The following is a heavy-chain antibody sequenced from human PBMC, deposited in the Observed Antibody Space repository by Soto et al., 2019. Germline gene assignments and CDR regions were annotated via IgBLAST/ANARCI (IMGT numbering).Heavy chain of an antibody. CDR3: ARDNIVSKGYGMDV. D-gene: IGHD5-12*01. CDR2: IHSSGTF. CDR1: GASISNAY. J-gene: IGHJ6*02. V-gene: IGHV4-4*07. Sequence: QVQLQESGPGLVKPSETLSLTCTVSGASISNAYWSWIRQAAGKRLEWIGRIHSSGTFKYNPSLKTPVSIPRDTSKNQISMKLSSVTAAETAVYYCARDNIVSKGYGMDVWGQGTTVTVSS.